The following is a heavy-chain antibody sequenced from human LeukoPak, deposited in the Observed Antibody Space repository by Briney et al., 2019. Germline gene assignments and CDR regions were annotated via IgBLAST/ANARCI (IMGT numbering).Heavy chain of an antibody. CDR3: ARAGGVTIFAVVTAPYYQYYGLDV. Sequence: ASVKVSCEASGYTFTNYYIHWVRQAPGQGLEWMGIINPSGGSTSYAQTFQGRVTMTRDTSTNTVYMELSSLRSEDTAVYYCARAGGVTIFAVVTAPYYQYYGLDVWGQGTTVTVSS. J-gene: IGHJ6*02. CDR1: GYTFTNYY. CDR2: INPSGGST. V-gene: IGHV1-46*01. D-gene: IGHD3-3*01.